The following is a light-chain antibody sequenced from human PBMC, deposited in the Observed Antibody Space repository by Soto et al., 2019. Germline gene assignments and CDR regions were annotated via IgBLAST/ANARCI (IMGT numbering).Light chain of an antibody. V-gene: IGKV3D-15*01. CDR3: QHYNNWPTWT. CDR1: QSVRTN. J-gene: IGKJ1*01. Sequence: EIVFTQSPATLCVSPGERATLSCRASQSVRTNLAWYQQKRGQAPRLLLYGASTRANGIPARFSGSGSETELTLTISSLQSEDFAVYDGQHYNNWPTWTFGQGTKVDIK. CDR2: GAS.